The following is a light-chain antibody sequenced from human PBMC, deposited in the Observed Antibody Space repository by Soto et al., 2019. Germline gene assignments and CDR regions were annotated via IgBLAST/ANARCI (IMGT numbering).Light chain of an antibody. CDR3: NSYTSTSARV. Sequence: QSALTQPASVSGSPGQSITISCTGTSSDVGAYNYVSWYQHRPGRAPKLIIYEVTNRPSGVSNRSSGSKSGNTASLRISDLQSEDEADYYCNSYTSTSARVFGTGTKVTVL. J-gene: IGLJ1*01. CDR1: SSDVGAYNY. V-gene: IGLV2-14*01. CDR2: EVT.